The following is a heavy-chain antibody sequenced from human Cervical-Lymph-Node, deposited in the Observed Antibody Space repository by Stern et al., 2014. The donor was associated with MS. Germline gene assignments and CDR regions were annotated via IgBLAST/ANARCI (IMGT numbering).Heavy chain of an antibody. V-gene: IGHV1-2*06. J-gene: IGHJ5*02. CDR2: INPNSGGT. CDR3: ARGRRIVVVPSAIDWFDP. CDR1: GYTFTDSY. D-gene: IGHD2-2*01. Sequence: VQLVESGAEVKKPGGSVKVSCKASGYTFTDSYMHWGRQAPGQGLEWMGRINPNSGGTNYAQKFQGRVTMTRDTSISTAYMELSRLRSNDTAVYYGARGRRIVVVPSAIDWFDPWGQGTLVTVSS.